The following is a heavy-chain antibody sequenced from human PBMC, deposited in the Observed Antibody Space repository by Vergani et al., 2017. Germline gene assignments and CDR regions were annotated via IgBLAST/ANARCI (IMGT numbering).Heavy chain of an antibody. Sequence: QVQLQESGPGLVKPSETLSLTCTVSGGSVSSGSYYWSWIRQPAGKGLGWIVYIYYSGSTNYNPSLKSRVTISVDTSKNQFSLKLSSVTAADTAVYYCARGGCSSTSCYSWYFDRWGRGTLVTVSS. CDR2: IYYSGST. CDR3: ARGGCSSTSCYSWYFDR. CDR1: GGSVSSGSYY. D-gene: IGHD2-2*01. J-gene: IGHJ2*01. V-gene: IGHV4-61*10.